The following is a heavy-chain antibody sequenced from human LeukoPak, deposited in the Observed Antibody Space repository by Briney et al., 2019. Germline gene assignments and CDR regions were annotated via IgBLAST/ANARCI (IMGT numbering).Heavy chain of an antibody. J-gene: IGHJ6*03. CDR2: IYYSGST. CDR1: GGSISSHY. D-gene: IGHD6-13*01. Sequence: SEALSLTCTVSGGSISSHYWSWIRQTPGKGLEWIGYIYYSGSTNYNPSLKSRLTISVDTSKSQLSLNLNSVTAADTAVYYCARCVPAAGTAYYYYYMDVWGKGTTVTVSS. CDR3: ARCVPAAGTAYYYYYMDV. V-gene: IGHV4-59*11.